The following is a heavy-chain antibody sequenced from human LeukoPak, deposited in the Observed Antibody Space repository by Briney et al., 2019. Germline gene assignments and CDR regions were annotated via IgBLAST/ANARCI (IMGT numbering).Heavy chain of an antibody. J-gene: IGHJ6*03. CDR1: GHPFSSYG. CDR2: IRYDGSNK. CDR3: AKDPNFYYCMDV. V-gene: IGHV3-30*02. Sequence: GGSLRLLYAASGHPFSSYGMHWAPQARAKALEWVVFIRYDGSNKYYADSVKGRFTISRDNSKNTLYLQMNSLRAEDTAVYYCAKDPNFYYCMDVWGKGTTVTISS.